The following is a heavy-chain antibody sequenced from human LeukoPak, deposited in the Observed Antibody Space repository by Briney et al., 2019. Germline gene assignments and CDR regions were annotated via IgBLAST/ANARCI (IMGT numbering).Heavy chain of an antibody. J-gene: IGHJ4*02. CDR3: ARDVDTAMVDY. Sequence: GGSLRLSCAASGFTFGSYGMHWVRQAPGKGLEWVAVIWYDGSNKYYADSVKGRFTISRDNSKNTLYLQMNSLRAEDTAVYYCARDVDTAMVDYWGQGTLVTVSS. V-gene: IGHV3-33*01. D-gene: IGHD5-18*01. CDR2: IWYDGSNK. CDR1: GFTFGSYG.